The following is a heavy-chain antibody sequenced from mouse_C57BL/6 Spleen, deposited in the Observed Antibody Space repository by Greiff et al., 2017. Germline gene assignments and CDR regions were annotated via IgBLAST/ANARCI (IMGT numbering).Heavy chain of an antibody. D-gene: IGHD1-1*01. CDR2: ISYDGSN. J-gene: IGHJ4*01. V-gene: IGHV3-6*01. CDR3: ARDYGSSYGERYAMDY. Sequence: DVKLQESGPGLVKPSQSLSLTCTVTGYSITSGYYWNWIRQFPGNKLEWMGYISYDGSNNYNPSLKNRISITRDTSKNQFFLKLNSVTTEDTATYYCARDYGSSYGERYAMDYWGQGTSVTVSS. CDR1: GYSITSGYY.